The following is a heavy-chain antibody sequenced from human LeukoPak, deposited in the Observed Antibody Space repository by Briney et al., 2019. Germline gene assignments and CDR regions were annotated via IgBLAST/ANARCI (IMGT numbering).Heavy chain of an antibody. Sequence: GGSLRLSCAASGFTFSSYSMNWVRQAPGKGLEWVSYISSSSSSIYYADSVKGRFTISRDNAKNSLYLQMNSLGAEDTAVYYCARGDRYYYYMDVWGKGTTVTVSS. CDR3: ARGDRYYYYMDV. CDR1: GFTFSSYS. J-gene: IGHJ6*03. D-gene: IGHD2-21*02. V-gene: IGHV3-48*01. CDR2: ISSSSSSI.